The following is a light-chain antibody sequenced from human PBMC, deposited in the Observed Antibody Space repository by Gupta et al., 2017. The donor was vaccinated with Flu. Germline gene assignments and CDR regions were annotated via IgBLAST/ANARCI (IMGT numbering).Light chain of an antibody. J-gene: IGLJ2*01. CDR1: SRDVGGYNH. CDR2: EVS. CDR3: SSDTSSSTLV. Sequence: QSPLTQPASVSVSPGQSITISCTGTSRDVGGYNHVSWYQQPPGKAPILMISEVSKRPSGVANRFSGSTSGNTASVTIAGRQAEDEADYYGSSDTSSSTLVFGGGTKLTVL. V-gene: IGLV2-14*01.